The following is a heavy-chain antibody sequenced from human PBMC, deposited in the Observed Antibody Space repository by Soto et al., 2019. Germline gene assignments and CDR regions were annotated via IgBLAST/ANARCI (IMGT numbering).Heavy chain of an antibody. CDR2: TYYRSTWCN. CDR1: GDSVSSNSAA. J-gene: IGHJ4*02. V-gene: IGHV6-1*01. D-gene: IGHD4-17*01. CDR3: ARDSPGYGDYVLFDF. Sequence: SPTLSRTCAISGDSVSSNSAAWNWIRQSTSRGLEWLGRTYYRSTWCNDYAVSVESLITINPDTSKNQFSLQLDSVTPEDTAVYYCARDSPGYGDYVLFDFSGEGTLVTVSS.